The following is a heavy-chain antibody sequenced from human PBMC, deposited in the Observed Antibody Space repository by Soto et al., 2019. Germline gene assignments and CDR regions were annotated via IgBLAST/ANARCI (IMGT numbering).Heavy chain of an antibody. J-gene: IGHJ3*01. Sequence: EVQLVESEGGLVQPEGSLRLSCAASGFTFSYYWMHWVRQAPGQGLVWVSRIHSDGSSTTYADSVKGRFTISRDNAKNTLYLQMNSLRAEDTAVYYCARGDRGAFDLWGQGTMVTVSS. V-gene: IGHV3-74*01. CDR1: GFTFSYYW. D-gene: IGHD2-21*02. CDR3: ARGDRGAFDL. CDR2: IHSDGSST.